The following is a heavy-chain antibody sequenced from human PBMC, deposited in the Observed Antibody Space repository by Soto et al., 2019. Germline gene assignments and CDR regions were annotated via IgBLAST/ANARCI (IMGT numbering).Heavy chain of an antibody. D-gene: IGHD3-22*01. CDR1: SGSISSSDYY. CDR3: AREIRSIVVVISNWFDP. Sequence: SETLSLTCSVSSGSISSSDYYWSLIRQPPGKGLEWIGYIYYSGSTYYNPSLKSRVTISVDTSKNQFSLKLSSVTAADTAVYYCAREIRSIVVVISNWFDPWGQGTLVTVSS. CDR2: IYYSGST. J-gene: IGHJ5*02. V-gene: IGHV4-61*08.